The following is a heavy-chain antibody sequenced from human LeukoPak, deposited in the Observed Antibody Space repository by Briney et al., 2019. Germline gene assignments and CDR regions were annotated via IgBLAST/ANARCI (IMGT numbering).Heavy chain of an antibody. V-gene: IGHV4-59*08. J-gene: IGHJ3*02. CDR2: IFFSGST. Sequence: PSETLSLTCTVSGGSIDSHFWSWIRQPPGKGLEWIGNIFFSGSTNNNPSLESRLTISQDSSKNQVSLRLASATAADTAIYYCARLKVADSESFDIWGHGTLVAVS. CDR3: ARLKVADSESFDI. CDR1: GGSIDSHF.